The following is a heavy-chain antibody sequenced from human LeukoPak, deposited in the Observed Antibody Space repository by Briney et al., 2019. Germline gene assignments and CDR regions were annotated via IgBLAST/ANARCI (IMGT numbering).Heavy chain of an antibody. CDR1: GLTLSDHY. CDR2: STRKVGGYTT. CDR3: VRDLLSSSPKPFGY. V-gene: IGHV3-72*01. J-gene: IGHJ4*02. Sequence: GGSLRLSCAAPGLTLSDHYMGWVRQAPGKGLEWVGRSTRKVGGYTTEYAASVRGRVTISRDESENTLSLQMNSLKTEDTAVYYCVRDLLSSSPKPFGYWGQGTLVTVSS. D-gene: IGHD6-6*01.